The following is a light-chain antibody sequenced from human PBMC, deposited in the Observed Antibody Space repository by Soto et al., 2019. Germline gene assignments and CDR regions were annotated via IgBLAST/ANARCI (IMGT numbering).Light chain of an antibody. CDR2: GAS. CDR3: QQYGSSPLYP. Sequence: EIVLTQSPGTLSLSPGERATLSCRASQSVSSSYLAWYQQKPGQAPRLLIYGASSRATGVPDRFSGSGFGTDFTLTISRLEPEDFAVYYCQQYGSSPLYPFGQGTKLEIK. J-gene: IGKJ2*01. V-gene: IGKV3-20*01. CDR1: QSVSSSY.